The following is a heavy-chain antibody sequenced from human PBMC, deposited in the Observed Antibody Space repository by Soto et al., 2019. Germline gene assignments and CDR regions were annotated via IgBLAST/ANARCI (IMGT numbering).Heavy chain of an antibody. V-gene: IGHV1-24*01. CDR3: ATDPGRAGSADY. Sequence: GASVKVSCKVSGYTLTELSMHWVRQAPGKGLEWMGGFDPEDGETIYAQKFQGRVTMTEDTSTDTAYMELSSLRSEDTAVYYCATDPGRAGSADYWGQGTLVTVSS. CDR2: FDPEDGET. J-gene: IGHJ4*02. CDR1: GYTLTELS. D-gene: IGHD6-25*01.